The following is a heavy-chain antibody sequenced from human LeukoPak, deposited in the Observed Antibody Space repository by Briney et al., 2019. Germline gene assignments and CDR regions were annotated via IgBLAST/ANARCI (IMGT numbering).Heavy chain of an antibody. V-gene: IGHV3-7*04. D-gene: IGHD6-13*01. CDR1: GFTFSSYW. Sequence: GGSLRLSCAASGFTFSSYWMSWVRQAPGKGLEWVANIKQDGSEKYYVDSVKGRFTVSRDNSKNTLYLEMNSLRAEDTAVYYCARSMAAADYWGQGTLVTVSS. J-gene: IGHJ4*02. CDR3: ARSMAAADY. CDR2: IKQDGSEK.